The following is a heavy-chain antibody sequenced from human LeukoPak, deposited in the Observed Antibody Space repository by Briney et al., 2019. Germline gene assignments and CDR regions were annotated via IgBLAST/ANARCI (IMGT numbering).Heavy chain of an antibody. Sequence: APVKVSCKTSGYTFTNYDINWVRQATGQGLEWMGWINPKSGRTGYAQKFQGRVTITRNTSISTAYMELNNLRSDDTAVYYCARETSSRFFDYWGQGTLLTVSS. CDR3: ARETSSRFFDY. V-gene: IGHV1-8*03. CDR1: GYTFTNYD. J-gene: IGHJ4*02. CDR2: INPKSGRT.